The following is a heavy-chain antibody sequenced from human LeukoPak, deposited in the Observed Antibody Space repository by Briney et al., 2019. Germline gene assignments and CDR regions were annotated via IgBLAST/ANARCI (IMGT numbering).Heavy chain of an antibody. D-gene: IGHD3-16*02. CDR3: ARDPIMITFGGVIVIDYYYMDV. CDR2: INPNSGGT. Sequence: ASVKVSCKASGYTFTGYYMHWVRQAPGQGLEWMGWINPNSGGTNYAQKFQGRVTMTRDTSISTAYMELSRLRSDDTAVYYCARDPIMITFGGVIVIDYYYMDVWGKGTTVAISS. V-gene: IGHV1-2*02. CDR1: GYTFTGYY. J-gene: IGHJ6*03.